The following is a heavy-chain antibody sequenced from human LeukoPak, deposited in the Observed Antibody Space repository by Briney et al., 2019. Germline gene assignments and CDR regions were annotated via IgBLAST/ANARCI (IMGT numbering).Heavy chain of an antibody. CDR1: GYTFTSYG. CDR2: ISAYNGNT. V-gene: IGHV1-18*01. J-gene: IGHJ3*02. Sequence: ASVKVSCKASGYTFTSYGISWVRQAPGQGLEWMGWISAYNGNTNYAQKLQGRVTMTTDTSTSTAYMELRSLRSDDTAVYYCARVADKYSSGWSVDAFDIWGQGTMVTVSS. CDR3: ARVADKYSSGWSVDAFDI. D-gene: IGHD6-19*01.